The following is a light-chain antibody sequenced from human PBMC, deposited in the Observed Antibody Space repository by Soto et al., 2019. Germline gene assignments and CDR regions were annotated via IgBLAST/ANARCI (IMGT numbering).Light chain of an antibody. V-gene: IGKV3-11*01. J-gene: IGKJ4*01. CDR1: QSVGNF. Sequence: EIVLAQSPATLSLSPGERATLSCRVSQSVGNFLAWYQHRPGQAPRLLILNASTRATGIPPRFSGSGSGTDFTLTISRLEPEDFAVYYCQQRRNWPLTFGGGTKVEIK. CDR2: NAS. CDR3: QQRRNWPLT.